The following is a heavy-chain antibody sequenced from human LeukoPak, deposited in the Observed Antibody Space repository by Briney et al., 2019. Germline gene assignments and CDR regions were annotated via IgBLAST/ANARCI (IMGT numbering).Heavy chain of an antibody. D-gene: IGHD3-22*01. CDR3: ARSGGWGQTYYYDSSGSAYFDY. V-gene: IGHV1-46*01. Sequence: GASVKVSCTASGYTFTSYDMHWVRQAPGQGLEWMGIINPSGGSTSYAQKFQGRVTMTRDTSTSTVYMELSSLRSEDTAVYYCARSGGWGQTYYYDSSGSAYFDYWGQGTLVTVSS. CDR1: GYTFTSYD. CDR2: INPSGGST. J-gene: IGHJ4*02.